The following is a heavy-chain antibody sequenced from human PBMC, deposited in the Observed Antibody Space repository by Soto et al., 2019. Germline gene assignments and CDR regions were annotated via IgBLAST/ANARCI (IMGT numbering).Heavy chain of an antibody. D-gene: IGHD3-9*01. CDR1: GFTFSLSA. J-gene: IGHJ1*01. V-gene: IGHV3-23*01. CDR3: AKGPEYDILTGCDL. Sequence: EVQLLESGGGFVQPGESLRLSCAASGFTFSLSAMSWVRQAPGRGLEWVSSISGGGGSTEYAESVKGRFTISRDNSKDTVHLQLNSLRAEDTPIYYCAKGPEYDILTGCDLWGQGALVSVSS. CDR2: ISGGGGST.